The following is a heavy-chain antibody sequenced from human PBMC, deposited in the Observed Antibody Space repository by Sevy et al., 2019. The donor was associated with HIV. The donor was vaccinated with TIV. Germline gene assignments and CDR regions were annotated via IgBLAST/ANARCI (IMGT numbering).Heavy chain of an antibody. Sequence: GGSLRLSCAASGFTFSSYAMHWVRQAPGKGLEWVAVISYDGSNKYYAESVKGRFTISRDNTKNTLYLQMNSLRAEDTALYYCAREVGSGYYYTPFDYWCQGTLVTVSS. V-gene: IGHV3-30-3*01. CDR3: AREVGSGYYYTPFDY. D-gene: IGHD3-22*01. CDR2: ISYDGSNK. CDR1: GFTFSSYA. J-gene: IGHJ4*02.